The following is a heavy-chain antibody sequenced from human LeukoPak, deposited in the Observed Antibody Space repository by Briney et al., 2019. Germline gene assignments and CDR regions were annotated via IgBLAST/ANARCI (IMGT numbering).Heavy chain of an antibody. CDR1: GYTFTGYY. J-gene: IGHJ4*02. CDR2: VNPNTAGT. CDR3: ARHISGIAAAGTIFDY. V-gene: IGHV1-2*02. Sequence: ASVKVSCKASGYTFTGYYFHWVRQAPGQGLEWMGWVNPNTAGTNYAQKFQGRVTMTSDTSISTAYMELSGLRFDDTAVYYCARHISGIAAAGTIFDYWGQGTLVTVSS. D-gene: IGHD6-13*01.